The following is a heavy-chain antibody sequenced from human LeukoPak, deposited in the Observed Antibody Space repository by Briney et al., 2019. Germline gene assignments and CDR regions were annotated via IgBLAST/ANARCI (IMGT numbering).Heavy chain of an antibody. CDR3: ARWPYDYVWGSYPDY. J-gene: IGHJ4*02. CDR1: GYTFTGYY. D-gene: IGHD3-16*02. V-gene: IGHV1-8*02. Sequence: ASVKVSCKASGYTFTGYYMHWVRQAPGQGLEWMGWMNPNSGNTGYAQKFQGRVTMTRNTSISTAYMELSSLRSEDTAVYYCARWPYDYVWGSYPDYWGQGTLVTVSS. CDR2: MNPNSGNT.